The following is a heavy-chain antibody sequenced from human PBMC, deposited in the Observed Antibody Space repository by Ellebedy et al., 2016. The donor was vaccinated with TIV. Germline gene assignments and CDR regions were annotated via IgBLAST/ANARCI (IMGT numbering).Heavy chain of an antibody. CDR3: AKDQEYFDHMDV. Sequence: GESLKISXAASGFTFRNYAMNWVRQAPGKGLEWVSGISGRSGNTYYAAPVKGRFTISRDNSKNTLFLQVNSLRAEDTAVYYCAKDQEYFDHMDVWGKGTTVTVSS. CDR1: GFTFRNYA. CDR2: ISGRSGNT. V-gene: IGHV3-23*01. J-gene: IGHJ6*03.